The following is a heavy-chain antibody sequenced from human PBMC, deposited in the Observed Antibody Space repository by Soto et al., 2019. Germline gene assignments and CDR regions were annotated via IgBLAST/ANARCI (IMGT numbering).Heavy chain of an antibody. D-gene: IGHD3-10*01. CDR1: VGSVISVGYY. Sequence: SETRSRTCTFSVGSVISVGYYWSCILEHPGKGLDLIGYIYYSGSTYYNPSLKSRVTISVDTSKNQFSLKLSSVTAADTAVYYCARHMVRGVYYFDYWGQGTLVTVSS. CDR3: ARHMVRGVYYFDY. CDR2: IYYSGST. J-gene: IGHJ4*02. V-gene: IGHV4-31*03.